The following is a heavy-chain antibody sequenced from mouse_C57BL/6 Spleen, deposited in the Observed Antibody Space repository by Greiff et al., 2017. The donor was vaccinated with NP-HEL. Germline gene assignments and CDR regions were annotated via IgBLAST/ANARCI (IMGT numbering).Heavy chain of an antibody. V-gene: IGHV1-64*01. J-gene: IGHJ4*01. CDR3: AEGYDKVLDYYAMDY. Sequence: VQLQQPGAELVKPGASVKLSCKASGYTFTSYWMHWVKQRPGQGLEWIGMIHPNSGSTNYNEKFKSKATLTVDKSSSTAYMQLSSLTSEDSAVYYCAEGYDKVLDYYAMDYWGQGTSVTVSS. CDR1: GYTFTSYW. D-gene: IGHD2-2*01. CDR2: IHPNSGST.